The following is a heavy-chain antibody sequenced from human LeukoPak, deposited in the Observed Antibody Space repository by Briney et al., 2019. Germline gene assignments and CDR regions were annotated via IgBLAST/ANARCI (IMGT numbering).Heavy chain of an antibody. CDR2: INWNGGRT. CDR1: GFSFSDAW. CDR3: ARGWETDVSDY. V-gene: IGHV3-20*04. Sequence: PGGSLRLSCAASGFSFSDAWMTWVRQAPGKGLEWVSGINWNGGRTAYVDSVKGRFTISRDNAKNSLYLQVNSLRAEDTALYYCARGWETDVSDYWGQGTLVTVSS. J-gene: IGHJ4*02. D-gene: IGHD1-14*01.